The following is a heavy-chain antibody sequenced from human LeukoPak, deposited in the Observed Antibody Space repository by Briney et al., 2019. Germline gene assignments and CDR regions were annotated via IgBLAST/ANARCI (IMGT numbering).Heavy chain of an antibody. Sequence: PGGSLRLSCAASEFTFSSYWMHWIRQAPGKGLVWVSRINNDGSVTRYADSVKGRFTISRDNAKNTLYLQMNSLSAEDTAVYYCAREGPVVNDYWGQGTLVTVSS. J-gene: IGHJ4*02. CDR1: EFTFSSYW. V-gene: IGHV3-74*01. CDR2: INNDGSVT. CDR3: AREGPVVNDY.